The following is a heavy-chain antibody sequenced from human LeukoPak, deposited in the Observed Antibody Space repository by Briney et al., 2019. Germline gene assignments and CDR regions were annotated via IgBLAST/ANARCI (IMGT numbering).Heavy chain of an antibody. J-gene: IGHJ4*02. Sequence: SSQTLSLTCTISGTSITSGSYFWSWIRQPAGNELEWLGLIYSSGRTNYNPSLKSRVTFSVDTSKNQFSLKLSSVTAADTAVYYCASAGYSSRYDYWGQGTLVTVSS. CDR3: ASAGYSSRYDY. CDR1: GTSITSGSYF. D-gene: IGHD6-13*01. CDR2: IYSSGRT. V-gene: IGHV4-61*02.